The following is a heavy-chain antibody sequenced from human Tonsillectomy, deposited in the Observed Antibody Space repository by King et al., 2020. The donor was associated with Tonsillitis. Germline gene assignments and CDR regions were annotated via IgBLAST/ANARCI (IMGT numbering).Heavy chain of an antibody. Sequence: QLQESGPGLVKPSETLSLTCTVSGGSISSSAYFWGWIRQPPGQGLEWIGNVYYSGSTFYNPSLKSRVSISIDTSRTRFSLEVKSVTAPDTAVYYCARATSSFANYWVDYWGQGTLVTVSS. CDR2: VYYSGST. J-gene: IGHJ4*02. V-gene: IGHV4-39*02. D-gene: IGHD4/OR15-4a*01. CDR1: GGSISSSAYF. CDR3: ARATSSFANYWVDY.